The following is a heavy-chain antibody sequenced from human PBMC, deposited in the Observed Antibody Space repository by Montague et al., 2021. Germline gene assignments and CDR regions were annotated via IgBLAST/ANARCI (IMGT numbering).Heavy chain of an antibody. V-gene: IGHV4-39*01. CDR2: TFNTGSS. J-gene: IGHJ5*02. D-gene: IGHD2-15*01. Sequence: SETLSPTRTVSGGSISSNSYCWAWIHQPPGKGLEYVGTTFNTGSSYYSPSLKSRVTISVDTSKNQFSLRLSAVTAADTAVYYCARSLYCIGGSCYSGFDPWGQGTLVTVSS. CDR1: GGSISSNSYC. CDR3: ARSLYCIGGSCYSGFDP.